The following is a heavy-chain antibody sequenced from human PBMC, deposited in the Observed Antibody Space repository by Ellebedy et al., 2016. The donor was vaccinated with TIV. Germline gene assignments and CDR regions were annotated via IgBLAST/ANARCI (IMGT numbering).Heavy chain of an antibody. J-gene: IGHJ2*01. CDR3: AKDFGSGSYWYFDL. CDR2: ISASDGRT. V-gene: IGHV3-23*01. D-gene: IGHD3-10*01. Sequence: GESLKISCAASGFTIANYAMSWVRQAPGKGLEWVSTISASDGRTYYADSVNGRFTISRDRSKNTLYLQLNSLRAEDTAVYYCAKDFGSGSYWYFDLWGRGTLVTVSS. CDR1: GFTIANYA.